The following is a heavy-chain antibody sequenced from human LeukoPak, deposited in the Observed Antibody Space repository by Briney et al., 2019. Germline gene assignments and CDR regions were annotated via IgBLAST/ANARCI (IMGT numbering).Heavy chain of an antibody. J-gene: IGHJ4*02. CDR2: ISSSGSY. D-gene: IGHD1-26*01. V-gene: IGHV3-21*01. Sequence: PGGSLRLSCAASGFTFSSYSMNWVRQAPGKGLEWVSFISSSGSYNYADSLKGRFTISRDNARNSLFLQMNSLRAEDTAVYYRATGGVGATSPLFIDYWGQGTLVTVSS. CDR1: GFTFSSYS. CDR3: ATGGVGATSPLFIDY.